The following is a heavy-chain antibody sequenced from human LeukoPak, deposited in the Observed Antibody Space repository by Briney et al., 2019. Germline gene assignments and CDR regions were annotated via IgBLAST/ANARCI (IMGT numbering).Heavy chain of an antibody. Sequence: PGGSLRLSCAASGFTFSSYEMNWVRQAPGKGLEWVSYISNSGSTIYYADSVKGRFTISRDNAKNSLYLQMNSLRAEDTAVYYCARVPSPYYDILTGYYLDYWGQGTLVTVSS. D-gene: IGHD3-9*01. CDR3: ARVPSPYYDILTGYYLDY. CDR2: ISNSGSTI. J-gene: IGHJ4*02. V-gene: IGHV3-48*03. CDR1: GFTFSSYE.